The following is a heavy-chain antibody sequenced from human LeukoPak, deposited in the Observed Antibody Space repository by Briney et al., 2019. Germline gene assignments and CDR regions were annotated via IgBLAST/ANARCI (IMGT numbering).Heavy chain of an antibody. CDR1: GGTFSSYA. CDR2: IIPIFGTA. CDR3: ARRLQAYSSSWGDLQH. V-gene: IGHV1-69*13. D-gene: IGHD6-13*01. J-gene: IGHJ1*01. Sequence: SVKVSRKASGGTFSSYAISWVRQAPGQGLEWMGGIIPIFGTANYAQKFQGRVTITADESTSTAYMELSSLRSEDTAVYYCARRLQAYSSSWGDLQHWGQGTLVTVSS.